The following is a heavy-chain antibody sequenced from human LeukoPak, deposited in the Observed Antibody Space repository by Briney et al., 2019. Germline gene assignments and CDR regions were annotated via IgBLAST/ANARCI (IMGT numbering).Heavy chain of an antibody. Sequence: GGSLRLSCAASGFTFSSYAMHWVRQAPGKGLEYVSAISTNGGSTYYANSVEGRFTISRDNSKNTLYLQMGSVRAEDMAVYYCAKWGSTSCYDYWGQGTLVTVSS. D-gene: IGHD2-2*01. CDR3: AKWGSTSCYDY. CDR1: GFTFSSYA. J-gene: IGHJ4*02. CDR2: ISTNGGST. V-gene: IGHV3-64*01.